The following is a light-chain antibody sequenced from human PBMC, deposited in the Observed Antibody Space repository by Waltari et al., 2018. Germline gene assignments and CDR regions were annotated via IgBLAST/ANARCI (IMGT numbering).Light chain of an antibody. Sequence: EIVMTQSPATLSVSPGERATLSCTASQIISDSLGWYQQRPGQAPRLLIYGASTRATGIPARFSGSGSGTEFTLTISSLQSEDFAVYYCHQYKIWPEAFGQGTKVEIK. CDR3: HQYKIWPEA. CDR2: GAS. V-gene: IGKV3D-15*01. J-gene: IGKJ1*01. CDR1: QIISDS.